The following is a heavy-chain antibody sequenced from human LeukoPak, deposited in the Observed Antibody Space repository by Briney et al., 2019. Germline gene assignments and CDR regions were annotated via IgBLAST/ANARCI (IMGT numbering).Heavy chain of an antibody. J-gene: IGHJ5*02. D-gene: IGHD3-22*01. CDR3: TRTGYYYDSTGDWYDP. Sequence: GGSLRLSCTASGFIFGDYAMSWLRQAPGKGLEWLGFIRSKAYGNTREYAASVNGRFTISRDDSNSIAYLQMNSLKIEDSAVYYCTRTGYYYDSTGDWYDPWGQGTLVTVSS. CDR1: GFIFGDYA. V-gene: IGHV3-49*03. CDR2: IRSKAYGNTR.